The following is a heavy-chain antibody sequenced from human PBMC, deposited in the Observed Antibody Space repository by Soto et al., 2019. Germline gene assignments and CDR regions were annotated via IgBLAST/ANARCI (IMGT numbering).Heavy chain of an antibody. J-gene: IGHJ1*01. CDR3: AKQGEDYCSGGYCYLGYFQH. D-gene: IGHD2-15*01. Sequence: EVPLLESGGGLIQPGGSLRLSCAASGFIFSNYAMSWVRQAPGKGLEWVSVISGSGGSTYYADSVKGRFTISRDNSKNTLHLQMNSLRAEDTAIYYCAKQGEDYCSGGYCYLGYFQHWGQGNLVTVSS. CDR2: ISGSGGST. V-gene: IGHV3-23*01. CDR1: GFIFSNYA.